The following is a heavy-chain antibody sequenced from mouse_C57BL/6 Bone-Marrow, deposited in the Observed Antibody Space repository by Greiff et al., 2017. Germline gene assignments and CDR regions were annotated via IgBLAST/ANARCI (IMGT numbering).Heavy chain of an antibody. CDR2: IYPGSGST. D-gene: IGHD1-1*01. CDR3: ARGTTVVPPYWYFDV. Sequence: QVQLQQPGAELVKPGASVKMSCKASGYTFTSYWITWVKQRPGQGLEWIGDIYPGSGSTNYNEKFKSKATLTVDTSSSTAYMQLSSLTSEDSAVYYCARGTTVVPPYWYFDVWGTGTTVTVSS. CDR1: GYTFTSYW. V-gene: IGHV1-55*01. J-gene: IGHJ1*03.